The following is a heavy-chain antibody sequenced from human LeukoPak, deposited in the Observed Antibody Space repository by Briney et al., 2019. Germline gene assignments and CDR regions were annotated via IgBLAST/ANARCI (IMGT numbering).Heavy chain of an antibody. J-gene: IGHJ4*02. Sequence: PGGSLRLSCAASGFTFSSYEMNWVRQPPGKGLEWIGEIHHSGSTNYNPYLKSRVTISVDKSNNQFSLKVNSVTAADTAVYYCARRIGRISAPRGHMDYWGQGSLVIVSS. CDR3: ARRIGRISAPRGHMDY. CDR2: IHHSGST. CDR1: GFTFSSYE. D-gene: IGHD2-15*01. V-gene: IGHV4-4*02.